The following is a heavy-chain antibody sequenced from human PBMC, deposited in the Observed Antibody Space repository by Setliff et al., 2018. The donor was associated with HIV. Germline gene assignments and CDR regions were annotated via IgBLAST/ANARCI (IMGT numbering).Heavy chain of an antibody. CDR1: GGSISSYY. CDR3: ARDWEFLDYYDSSGHPEYYLDY. D-gene: IGHD3-22*01. Sequence: PSETLSLTCTVSGGSISSYYWSWIRQPAGKGLEWIGRMYISGSTNYNPSLKSRVTMTRDTSTSTVYMELSSLRSEDTAVYYCARDWEFLDYYDSSGHPEYYLDYWGQGTLVTVSS. J-gene: IGHJ4*02. CDR2: MYISGST. V-gene: IGHV4-4*07.